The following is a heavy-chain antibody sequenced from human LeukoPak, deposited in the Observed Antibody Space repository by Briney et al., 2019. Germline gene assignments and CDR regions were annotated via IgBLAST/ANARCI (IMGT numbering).Heavy chain of an antibody. J-gene: IGHJ4*02. V-gene: IGHV3-30*02. CDR2: IRYDGSNK. Sequence: GGSLRLSCAASGFTSSSYGMHWVRQAPGKGLEWVAFIRYDGSNKYYADSVKGRFTISRDNSKNTLYLQMNSLRAEDTAVYYCAKGAVEMATIGYFDYWGQGTLVTVSS. CDR1: GFTSSSYG. D-gene: IGHD5-24*01. CDR3: AKGAVEMATIGYFDY.